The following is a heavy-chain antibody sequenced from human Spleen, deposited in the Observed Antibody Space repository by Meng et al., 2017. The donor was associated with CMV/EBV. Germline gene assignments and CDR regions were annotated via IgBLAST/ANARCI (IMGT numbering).Heavy chain of an antibody. CDR2: TNTNPGNP. J-gene: IGHJ4*02. V-gene: IGHV7-4-1*02. CDR3: ARDQEPWLELPDFDY. Sequence: QVQPGRDESDFKKPGASVKVSFSTSVYTFSNPALNWVRQDPGQGLEWLGRTNTNPGNPTYAQGFTERFVFSLEDSVSTPYLQISRLRAEDTAVYYCARDQEPWLELPDFDYWGQGTLVTVSS. D-gene: IGHD5-24*01. CDR1: VYTFSNPA.